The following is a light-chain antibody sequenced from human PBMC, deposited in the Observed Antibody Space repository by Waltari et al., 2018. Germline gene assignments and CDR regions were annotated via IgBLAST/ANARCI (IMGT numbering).Light chain of an antibody. CDR1: SSDIGGYSF. CDR3: SSYTSIIPPFL. J-gene: IGLJ1*01. CDR2: YVS. V-gene: IGLV2-14*01. Sequence: QSALTQPASVSGSPGQSITISCTRSSSDIGGYSFVSWYQQPPGKAPKLLIYYVSHRPSGLSNRFSGSKSGNTASLTISGLQPEDEADYYCSSYTSIIPPFLFGTGTKVTVL.